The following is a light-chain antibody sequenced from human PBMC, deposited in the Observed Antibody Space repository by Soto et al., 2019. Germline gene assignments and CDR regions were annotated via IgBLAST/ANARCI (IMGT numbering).Light chain of an antibody. CDR3: SSYTSSSTLV. V-gene: IGLV2-14*01. Sequence: QSALTQPASVSGSPGQSITISCTAASSDVGGYNYVSWYQQHPGKAPKLMIYEVSNRPSGVSNRFSGSKSGNTASLTISGLQAEDEADYYCSSYTSSSTLVFGGGTQLTVL. J-gene: IGLJ3*02. CDR2: EVS. CDR1: SSDVGGYNY.